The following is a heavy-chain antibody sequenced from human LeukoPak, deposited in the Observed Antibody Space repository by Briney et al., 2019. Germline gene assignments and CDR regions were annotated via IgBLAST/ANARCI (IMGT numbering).Heavy chain of an antibody. V-gene: IGHV3-7*04. CDR2: IKQDGSEK. CDR1: GFTFSSYL. Sequence: PGVSLRLSCAASGFTFSSYLMSWVRQAPGKGLDWVANIKQDGSEKYYVDSVKGRFTISRDNAKNSLYLQMNSLRAEDTAVYYCARDWPPNWFDPWGQGTLVTVSS. J-gene: IGHJ5*02. CDR3: ARDWPPNWFDP.